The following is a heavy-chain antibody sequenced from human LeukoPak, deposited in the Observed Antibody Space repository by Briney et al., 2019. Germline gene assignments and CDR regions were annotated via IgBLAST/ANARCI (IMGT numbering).Heavy chain of an antibody. CDR1: GFTFSSYA. J-gene: IGHJ6*02. V-gene: IGHV3-23*01. CDR2: ISGSGGST. CDR3: AKDKPPQYYYYGMDV. Sequence: GGSLRLSCAASGFTFSSYALSWVRPAPGKGLEWVSTISGSGGSTYYADSVKGRFTISTDNSKNTLYLQMNSLRAEDAAVYYCAKDKPPQYYYYGMDVWGQGTTVTVSS.